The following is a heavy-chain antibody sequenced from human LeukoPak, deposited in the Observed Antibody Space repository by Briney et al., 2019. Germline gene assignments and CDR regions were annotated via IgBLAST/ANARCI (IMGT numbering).Heavy chain of an antibody. D-gene: IGHD2/OR15-2a*01. J-gene: IGHJ4*02. Sequence: PSETLSLTCIVSGGSMNNYYWSWFRQPPGKGLEWIAYVYQTGDTRYNPSLKSRVSISLDTSKNQFSLKLSSVTAADTAVYYCAGHHPRNTVDFWGQGTLVTVSS. V-gene: IGHV4-59*08. CDR2: VYQTGDT. CDR1: GGSMNNYY. CDR3: AGHHPRNTVDF.